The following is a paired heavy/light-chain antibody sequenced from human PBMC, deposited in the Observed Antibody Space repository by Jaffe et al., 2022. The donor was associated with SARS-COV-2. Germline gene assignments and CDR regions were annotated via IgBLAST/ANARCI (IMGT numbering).Light chain of an antibody. V-gene: IGKV1-39*01. J-gene: IGKJ3*01. CDR3: QRSDSTGVT. Sequence: DIQMTQSPSSLSASVGDRVTITCRASQSITNYLNWYQQKPGKAPKLLIYAAYSLQSGVPSRYSGSGSGTDFTLTISSLQPEDCATYYCQRSDSTGVTFGPGTKVEIK. CDR2: AAY. CDR1: QSITNY.
Heavy chain of an antibody. V-gene: IGHV4-31*03. CDR3: ARDRQQWLVGDGTYFYYGLDV. Sequence: QVQLQESGPGLVKPSQTLSLTCTVSGGSISSGNYYWSWIRQRPGKGLEWIGYIYHTGSTNYNPSLKSRVVISVDTSKTQFSLKLTSVTAADTAVYYCARDRQQWLVGDGTYFYYGLDVWGQGTTVTVSS. CDR2: IYHTGST. D-gene: IGHD6-19*01. CDR1: GGSISSGNYY. J-gene: IGHJ6*02.